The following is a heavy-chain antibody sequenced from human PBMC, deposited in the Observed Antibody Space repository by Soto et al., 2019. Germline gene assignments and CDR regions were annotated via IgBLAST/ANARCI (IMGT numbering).Heavy chain of an antibody. V-gene: IGHV1-18*01. D-gene: IGHD5-12*01. CDR3: AREGVAPYYSSGMAI. Sequence: QVQLVQSGAEVKKPGASVKVSCKASGYTFTRSGISWARQAPGQGPEWMGWISSYNGDTNYAQTFQGRVTMTTDTSASTAYMELRSLRSDDTAVYYCAREGVAPYYSSGMAIWGQGTPVTVSS. J-gene: IGHJ6*02. CDR2: ISSYNGDT. CDR1: GYTFTRSG.